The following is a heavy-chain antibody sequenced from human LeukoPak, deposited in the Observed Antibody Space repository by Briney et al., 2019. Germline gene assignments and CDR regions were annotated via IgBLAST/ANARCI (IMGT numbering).Heavy chain of an antibody. Sequence: GGSLRLSCAASGFTFDDYAMHWVRQVPGKGPEWVSGISWNSGSIGYAGSVKGRFTISRDNAKNSLYLQMNSLRPEDTALYYCAKVRNAVAGTTFDSWGQGTLVTVSS. CDR1: GFTFDDYA. V-gene: IGHV3-9*01. CDR2: ISWNSGSI. CDR3: AKVRNAVAGTTFDS. D-gene: IGHD6-19*01. J-gene: IGHJ4*02.